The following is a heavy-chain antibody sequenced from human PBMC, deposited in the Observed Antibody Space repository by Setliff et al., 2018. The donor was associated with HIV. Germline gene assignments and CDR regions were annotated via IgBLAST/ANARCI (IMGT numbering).Heavy chain of an antibody. CDR1: GGSISNFY. Sequence: SETLSLTCSVSGGSISNFYWSWIRQPPGKGLEWVGHIYSTGDTNYNPSLKSRVTLSADTSKNQLSLKVASVTAADTALYFCARATESSYDLLTAFWFFDSWGQGTPVTVSS. J-gene: IGHJ4*02. CDR3: ARATESSYDLLTAFWFFDS. D-gene: IGHD3-9*01. V-gene: IGHV4-59*13. CDR2: IYSTGDT.